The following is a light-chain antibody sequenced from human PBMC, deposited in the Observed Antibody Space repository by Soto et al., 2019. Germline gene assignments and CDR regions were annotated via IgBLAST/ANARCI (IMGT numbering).Light chain of an antibody. CDR1: QTISSW. Sequence: EIQMTQSPSTMCGSVGDRVTITCRASQTISSWLAWYQQKPGKAPKVLIYKASTLKGGVPSRFSGSGSGTEFTLTISSLKADDFATYYCQQYNTFWTFGQGTKVDIK. CDR2: KAS. CDR3: QQYNTFWT. V-gene: IGKV1-5*03. J-gene: IGKJ1*01.